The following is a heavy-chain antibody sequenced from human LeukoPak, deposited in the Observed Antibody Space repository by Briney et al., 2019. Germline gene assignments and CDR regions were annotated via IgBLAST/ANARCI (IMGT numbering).Heavy chain of an antibody. J-gene: IGHJ4*02. CDR1: GYSFTSHW. D-gene: IGHD3-16*01. Sequence: GESLKISCKDSGYSFTSHWIGWVRQMPGKGLEWMGIIYPSDSDTRYSPSFQGQVTISVDKSISTACLQWNSLKAADTAMYYCARGGSYLYYWGQGTLVTVSS. CDR2: IYPSDSDT. CDR3: ARGGSYLYY. V-gene: IGHV5-51*01.